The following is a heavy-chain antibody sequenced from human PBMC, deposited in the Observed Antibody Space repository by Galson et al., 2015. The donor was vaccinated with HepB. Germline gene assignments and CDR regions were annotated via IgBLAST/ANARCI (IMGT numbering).Heavy chain of an antibody. V-gene: IGHV3-23*01. CDR3: AKKTGGNYPFDY. D-gene: IGHD1-26*01. CDR2: ISRDSTTI. CDR1: GFTFSSTA. J-gene: IGHJ4*02. Sequence: SLRLSCAASGFTFSSTAMGWVRQAPGKGLEWVSGISRDSTTIVYADSVKGRFTVSRDNPKNTLYLQMNSLRAEDTAVYYCAKKTGGNYPFDYWGQGTLVTVSS.